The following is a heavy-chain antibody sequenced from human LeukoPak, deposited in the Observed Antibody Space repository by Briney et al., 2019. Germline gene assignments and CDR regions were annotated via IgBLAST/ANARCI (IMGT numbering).Heavy chain of an antibody. CDR3: ARGPPYYDFWSGYYY. V-gene: IGHV4-34*01. CDR1: GGSFSGYY. Sequence: SETLSLTCAVYGGSFSGYYWSWIRQPPGKGLEWIGEINHSGSTNYNPSLKSRVTISVDTSKNQFSLKLSSVTAADTAVYYCARGPPYYDFWSGYYYWGQGTLVTVSS. J-gene: IGHJ4*02. CDR2: INHSGST. D-gene: IGHD3-3*01.